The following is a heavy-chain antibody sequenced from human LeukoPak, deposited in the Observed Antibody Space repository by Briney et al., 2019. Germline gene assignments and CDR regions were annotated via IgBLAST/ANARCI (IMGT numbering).Heavy chain of an antibody. V-gene: IGHV3-30*03. Sequence: PGRSLRLSCAASGFTFSSYGMHWVRQAPGKGLEWVAVISYDGSNKYYADSVKGRFTISRDNSKDTLYLQMNSLRAEDTAVYYCTRGPPGLTVTYFQHWGQGTLVTVSS. D-gene: IGHD4-11*01. CDR2: ISYDGSNK. CDR3: TRGPPGLTVTYFQH. CDR1: GFTFSSYG. J-gene: IGHJ1*01.